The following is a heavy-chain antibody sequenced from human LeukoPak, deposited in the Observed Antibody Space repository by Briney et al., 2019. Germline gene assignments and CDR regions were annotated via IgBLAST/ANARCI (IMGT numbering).Heavy chain of an antibody. CDR1: GFTFNTYW. V-gene: IGHV3-7*01. CDR2: INQDGSVR. CDR3: ARKGLPDY. D-gene: IGHD2-21*02. Sequence: GGSLRLSCAASGFTFNTYWMIWVRQAPGKGLDWVANINQDGSVRYYVASVKGRFTISRDNAKNLVHLQMNSLRAEDTAVYYCARKGLPDYWGQGTMVTVSS. J-gene: IGHJ4*02.